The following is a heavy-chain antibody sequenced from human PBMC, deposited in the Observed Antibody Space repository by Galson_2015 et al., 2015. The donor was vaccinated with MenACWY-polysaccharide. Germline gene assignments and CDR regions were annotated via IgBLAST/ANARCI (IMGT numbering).Heavy chain of an antibody. CDR1: GFTFSNYW. Sequence: SLRLSCAASGFTFSNYWMSWVRQAPGKGLEWVANIKQDGSEKYYVDSVKGRFTISRDNAKNTVSLQMNSLRPEDTAVYYCVRERGPFDAFDIWGQATMVTVSS. CDR3: VRERGPFDAFDI. CDR2: IKQDGSEK. D-gene: IGHD3-10*01. V-gene: IGHV3-7*01. J-gene: IGHJ3*02.